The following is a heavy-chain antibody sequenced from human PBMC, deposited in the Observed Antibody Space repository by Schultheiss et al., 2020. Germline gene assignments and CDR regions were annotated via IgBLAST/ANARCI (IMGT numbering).Heavy chain of an antibody. J-gene: IGHJ4*02. V-gene: IGHV4-59*01. Sequence: SETLSLTCTVSGGSISSYYWSWIRQPPGKGLEWIGYIYYSGSTNYNPSVKSRVTISVDTSNNRFSLKLISVTAADTAVYYCARADPLAVVNFDYWGQGTLVTVSS. CDR3: ARADPLAVVNFDY. CDR1: GGSISSYY. CDR2: IYYSGST. D-gene: IGHD6-19*01.